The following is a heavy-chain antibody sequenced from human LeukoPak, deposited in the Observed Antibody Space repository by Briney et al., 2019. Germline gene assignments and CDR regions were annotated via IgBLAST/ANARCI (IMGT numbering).Heavy chain of an antibody. J-gene: IGHJ4*02. D-gene: IGHD1-26*01. CDR1: GFTFSDYE. Sequence: GGSLRLSCAASGFTFSDYEVNWVRQAPGKGVEWVAYISTSGSTTHYADSVKGRFTTSRDNAKNSLFLQMNSLRAEDTAVYYCARGAQWVIDYWGQGTLVTVSS. CDR3: ARGAQWVIDY. V-gene: IGHV3-48*03. CDR2: ISTSGSTT.